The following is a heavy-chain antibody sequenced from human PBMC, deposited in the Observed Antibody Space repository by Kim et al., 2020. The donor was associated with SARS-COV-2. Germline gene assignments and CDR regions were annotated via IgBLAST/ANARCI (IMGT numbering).Heavy chain of an antibody. CDR2: IRSKAYGGFA. Sequence: GGSLRLSCRTSGFMFGNFGVSWFRQVPGKGLEWVGFIRSKAYGGFANYAASVEGRFTLSRDDSKSIAHLDMNTLKIEDTALYFCVRDGRGYSNDYFRYWGQGALVTVTS. D-gene: IGHD5-18*01. CDR3: VRDGRGYSNDYFRY. CDR1: GFMFGNFG. V-gene: IGHV3-49*03. J-gene: IGHJ4*02.